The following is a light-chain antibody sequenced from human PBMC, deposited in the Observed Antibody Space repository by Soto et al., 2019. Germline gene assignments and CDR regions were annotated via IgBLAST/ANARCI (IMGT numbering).Light chain of an antibody. J-gene: IGKJ5*01. Sequence: DIQMTQPPSTLSASLGDRANITCRASQSISSYLNWYQQKPGKAPQLLIYAASSLQSGVPSRFSGSASGTDFTLTIGSLQPEDFATYYCQQSYFTPITFGQGTRLEIK. CDR2: AAS. V-gene: IGKV1-39*01. CDR1: QSISSY. CDR3: QQSYFTPIT.